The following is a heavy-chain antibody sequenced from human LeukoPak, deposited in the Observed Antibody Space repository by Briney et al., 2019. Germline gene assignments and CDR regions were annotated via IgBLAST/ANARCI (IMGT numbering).Heavy chain of an antibody. CDR1: GGSISSSDDF. J-gene: IGHJ4*02. CDR3: ASTARGSFSVVDY. V-gene: IGHV4-39*01. Sequence: PSETLSLTCTVSGGSISSSDDFWGWIRQAPGKGLEWIGSISFSGTIYYTPSLQSRVTTSVDTSKNQFSLKLAYVSDTETALGYCASTARGSFSVVDYWGQGTLVTVSS. D-gene: IGHD2-21*01. CDR2: ISFSGTI.